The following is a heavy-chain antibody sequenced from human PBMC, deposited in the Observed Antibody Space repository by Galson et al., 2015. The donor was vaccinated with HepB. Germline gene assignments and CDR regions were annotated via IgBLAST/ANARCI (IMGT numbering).Heavy chain of an antibody. V-gene: IGHV1-2*02. Sequence: SVKVSCKASGYTFTGYNLHWVRQAPGQGLEWMGWINPNSGGSTYAQNLQGRVTMTRDTSISTAYMELTRLTSDDTAVYFRTRDREGGSGSFDPWGQGTLVTVYS. D-gene: IGHD3-10*01. CDR1: GYTFTGYN. CDR3: TRDREGGSGSFDP. CDR2: INPNSGGS. J-gene: IGHJ5*02.